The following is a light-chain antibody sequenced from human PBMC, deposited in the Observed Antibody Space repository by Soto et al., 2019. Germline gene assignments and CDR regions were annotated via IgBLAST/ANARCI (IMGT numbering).Light chain of an antibody. CDR2: DNN. CDR1: SSNIGNNY. J-gene: IGLJ2*01. CDR3: DSWDNSLSVVL. Sequence: QSVLTQPPSVSAAPGQRVTISCSGSSSNIGNNYVSWYQQLPGTAPKLLIYDNNKRPSGIPDRFSGSTSGTSATLAIAGLQTGDEVDYYCDSWDNSLSVVLFGGGTKLTVL. V-gene: IGLV1-51*01.